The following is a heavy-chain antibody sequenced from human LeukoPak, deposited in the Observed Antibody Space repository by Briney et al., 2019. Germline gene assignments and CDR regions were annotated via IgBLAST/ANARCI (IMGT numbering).Heavy chain of an antibody. V-gene: IGHV1-2*04. D-gene: IGHD6-13*01. CDR1: GYTFTGYY. Sequence: ASVKVSCKASGYTFTGYYMHWVRQAPGQGLEWMGWINPNSGGTNYAQKFQGWVTMTRDTSISTAYMELSRLRSDDTAVYYCATSLGLYSGSLGYFQHWGQGTLVTVSS. J-gene: IGHJ1*01. CDR3: ATSLGLYSGSLGYFQH. CDR2: INPNSGGT.